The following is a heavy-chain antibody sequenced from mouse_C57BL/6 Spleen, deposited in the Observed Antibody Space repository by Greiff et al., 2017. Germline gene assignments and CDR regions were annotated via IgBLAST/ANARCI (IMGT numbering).Heavy chain of an antibody. V-gene: IGHV8-8*01. CDR3: ARSLYDYDPWFAY. CDR2: IWWDDDK. D-gene: IGHD2-4*01. J-gene: IGHJ3*01. Sequence: QVQLKESGPGILQPSQTLSLTCSFSGFSLSTFGMGVGWIRQPSGKGLEWLAHIWWDDDKYYNPALKSRLTISKDTSKNQVFLKIANVDTADTATYYCARSLYDYDPWFAYWGQGTLVTVSA. CDR1: GFSLSTFGMG.